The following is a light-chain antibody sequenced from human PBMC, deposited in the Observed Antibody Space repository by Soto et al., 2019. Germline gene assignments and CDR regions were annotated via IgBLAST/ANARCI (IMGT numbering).Light chain of an antibody. J-gene: IGKJ1*01. V-gene: IGKV3-11*01. CDR3: KQRTDRPPWT. Sequence: EIVLTQSPATLSLSPGERATLSCRASQSIGLAIAWYQHKPGQAPRLLIFDASQRATGIPARFRGSGSGTDFTLSISILEPEDFAVYYCKQRTDRPPWTFGQGTKVES. CDR2: DAS. CDR1: QSIGLA.